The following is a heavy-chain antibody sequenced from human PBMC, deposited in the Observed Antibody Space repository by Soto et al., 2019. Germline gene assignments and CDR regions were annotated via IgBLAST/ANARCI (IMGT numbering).Heavy chain of an antibody. CDR3: ARRGWAQYYYYYYMDV. V-gene: IGHV4-59*08. CDR2: IYYSGST. D-gene: IGHD1-26*01. Sequence: PSETLSLTCTVSGGSISSYYWSWIRQPPGKGLEWIGYIYYSGSTNYNPSLKSRVTISVDTSKNQFSLKLSSVTAADTAVYYCARRGWAQYYYYYYMDVWGKGTTVTVSS. CDR1: GGSISSYY. J-gene: IGHJ6*03.